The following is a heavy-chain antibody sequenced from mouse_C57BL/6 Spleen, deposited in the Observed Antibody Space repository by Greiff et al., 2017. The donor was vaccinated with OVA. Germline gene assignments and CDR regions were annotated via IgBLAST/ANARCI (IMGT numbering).Heavy chain of an antibody. D-gene: IGHD3-2*02. V-gene: IGHV1-20*01. CDR2: INPYNGDT. Sequence: EVQLQESGPELVKPGDSVKISCKASGYSFTGYFMNWVMQSHGKSLEWIGRINPYNGDTFYNQKFKGKATLTVDKSSSTAHMELRSLTSEDSAVDYCARYGADSSAPFDYWGQGTTLTVSS. J-gene: IGHJ2*01. CDR1: GYSFTGYF. CDR3: ARYGADSSAPFDY.